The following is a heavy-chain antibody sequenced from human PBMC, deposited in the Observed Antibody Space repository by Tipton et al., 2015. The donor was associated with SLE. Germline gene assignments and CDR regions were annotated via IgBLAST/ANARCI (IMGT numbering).Heavy chain of an antibody. J-gene: IGHJ4*02. CDR1: GGSISSGSYY. CDR3: ARFDSSGWYEGGFDY. V-gene: IGHV4-39*07. Sequence: TLSLTCTVSGGSISSGSYYWSWIRQPPGKGLEWIGEINHSGSTNYNPSLKSRVTISVDTSKNQFSLKLSSVTAADTAVYYCARFDSSGWYEGGFDYWGQGTLVTVSS. D-gene: IGHD6-19*01. CDR2: INHSGST.